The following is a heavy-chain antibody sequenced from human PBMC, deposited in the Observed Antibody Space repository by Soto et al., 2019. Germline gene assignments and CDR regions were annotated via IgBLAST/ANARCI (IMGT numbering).Heavy chain of an antibody. D-gene: IGHD2-15*01. CDR1: GGTFSSYA. CDR3: AREMAPAAGYYYGMDV. Sequence: QVQLVQSGAEVKKPGASVKVSCKASGGTFSSYAISWVRQAPGQGLEWMGGIIPIFGTANYAQKFQGRDTITADKSTSSAYMELSSLRSEDTAVYYCAREMAPAAGYYYGMDVWGQGNTVTVSS. CDR2: IIPIFGTA. V-gene: IGHV1-69*06. J-gene: IGHJ6*02.